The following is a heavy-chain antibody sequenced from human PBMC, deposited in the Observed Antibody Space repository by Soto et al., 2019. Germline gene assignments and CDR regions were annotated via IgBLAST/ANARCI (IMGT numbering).Heavy chain of an antibody. D-gene: IGHD2-21*01. CDR1: GFTFSSYG. Sequence: QVQLVESGGGVVQPGRSLRLSCGASGFTFSSYGMHWVRQAPGKGLEWVAVISYDGSNKYYADAVKGRFTISRDNSKNTLYRLMSSLRAEDTAVDYCAEYGLTMTTPEAPNCGSNDCHYYYGIAVWGQGTTVTVSS. V-gene: IGHV3-30*18. CDR3: AEYGLTMTTPEAPNCGSNDCHYYYGIAV. J-gene: IGHJ6*02. CDR2: ISYDGSNK.